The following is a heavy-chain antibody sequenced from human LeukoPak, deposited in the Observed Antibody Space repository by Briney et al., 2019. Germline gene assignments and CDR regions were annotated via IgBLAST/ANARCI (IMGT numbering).Heavy chain of an antibody. J-gene: IGHJ5*02. V-gene: IGHV4-59*08. D-gene: IGHD5/OR15-5a*01. CDR3: AKYVSTGWFDP. CDR2: IYYSGST. CDR1: GGSIRNYY. Sequence: SETLSLTCSVSGGSIRNYYWSWIRQPPGKGLEWIGYIYYSGSTNYNPSLKSRVTISVDTSENQFSLKLSSVTAADTALCYCAKYVSTGWFDPWGQGTLVTVSS.